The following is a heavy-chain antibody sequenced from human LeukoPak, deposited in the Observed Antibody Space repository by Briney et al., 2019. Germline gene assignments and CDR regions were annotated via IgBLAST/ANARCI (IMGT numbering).Heavy chain of an antibody. CDR2: IKQDGSEK. J-gene: IGHJ4*02. D-gene: IGHD3-22*01. CDR3: ARERYDSSGTFDY. V-gene: IGHV3-7*01. Sequence: GGSLRLSCAASGFTFSSYWMSWVRQAPGKGLEWVAHIKQDGSEKYYVGSVKGRFTISRDNAKNSLYLQMNSLRAEDTAVYFCARERYDSSGTFDYWGQGTLVTVSS. CDR1: GFTFSSYW.